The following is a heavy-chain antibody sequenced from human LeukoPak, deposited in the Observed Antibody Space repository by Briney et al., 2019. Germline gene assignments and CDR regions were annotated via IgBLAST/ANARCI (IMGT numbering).Heavy chain of an antibody. J-gene: IGHJ4*02. CDR2: ISYDGSNK. Sequence: PGGSLRLSCAASGFTFSSYAMHWVRQAPGKGLEWVAVISYDGSNKYYADSVKGRFTISRDISKNTLYLQMNSLRAEDTAVYYCARDYDGFVVIPVHFDYWGQGTLVTVSS. CDR1: GFTFSSYA. CDR3: ARDYDGFVVIPVHFDY. D-gene: IGHD3-22*01. V-gene: IGHV3-30*04.